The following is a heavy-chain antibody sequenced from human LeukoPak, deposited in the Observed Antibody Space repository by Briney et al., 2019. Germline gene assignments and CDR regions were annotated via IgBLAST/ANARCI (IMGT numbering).Heavy chain of an antibody. CDR3: VRDNAYPFDY. J-gene: IGHJ4*01. V-gene: IGHV3-74*01. D-gene: IGHD2-2*01. CDR2: INTNGDSA. Sequence: PGGSLRLSCAVSGFKFSSYWMNWVRQVPGKGLMWVAHINTNGDSANYADSVKGRSTISRDNAKSTLSLQMNSLRAEDTAIYYCVRDNAYPFDYWGQGTLVTVSS. CDR1: GFKFSSYW.